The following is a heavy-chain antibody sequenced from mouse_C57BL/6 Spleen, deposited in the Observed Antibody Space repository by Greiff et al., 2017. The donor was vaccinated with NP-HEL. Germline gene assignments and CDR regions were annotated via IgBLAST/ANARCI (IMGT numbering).Heavy chain of an antibody. V-gene: IGHV5-17*01. CDR3: ARAGYGPFAY. D-gene: IGHD2-10*02. CDR2: ISSGSSTI. CDR1: GFTFSDYG. Sequence: DVHLVESGGGLVKPGGSLKLSCAASGFTFSDYGMHWVRQAPEKGLEWVAYISSGSSTIYYADTVKGRFTISRDNAKNTLFLQMTSLRSEDTAMYYCARAGYGPFAYWGQGTLVTVSA. J-gene: IGHJ3*01.